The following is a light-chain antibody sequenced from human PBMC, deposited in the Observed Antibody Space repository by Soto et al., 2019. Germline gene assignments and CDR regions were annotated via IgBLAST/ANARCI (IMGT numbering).Light chain of an antibody. CDR1: ARDVGGYDY. V-gene: IGLV2-14*01. J-gene: IGLJ1*01. CDR2: EVT. CDR3: SSYTSSSTYV. Sequence: QSALIHSASVSGTPGQSITISCTGTARDVGGYDYVSWYQHHPGKAPKVMIYEVTNRPSGVSNRFSGSKSGNTASLTISGLLAEEEADYYCSSYTSSSTYVFGTGTKVTLL.